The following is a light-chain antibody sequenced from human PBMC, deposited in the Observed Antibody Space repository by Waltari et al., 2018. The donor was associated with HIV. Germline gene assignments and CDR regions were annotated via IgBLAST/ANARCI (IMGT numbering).Light chain of an antibody. CDR2: GAS. V-gene: IGKV3-15*01. J-gene: IGKJ1*01. Sequence: VLTQSPATLSVSPGDRVTLSCRASESASSNLAWYQQKRGQAPRLVIYGASSRAAGIPGRFSGSGSGTEFTLTISSLQSEDFAVYYCQEYNNWPWTFGQGTKVEIK. CDR1: ESASSN. CDR3: QEYNNWPWT.